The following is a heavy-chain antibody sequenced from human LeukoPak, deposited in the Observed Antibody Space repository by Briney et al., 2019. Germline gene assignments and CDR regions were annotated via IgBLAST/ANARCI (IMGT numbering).Heavy chain of an antibody. CDR3: ARPYNWNLIPMVRGVTDNAFDI. Sequence: ASVKVSCKASGYTFTSYFMHWVRQAPGQGLEWMGIINPSGGSTSYAQKFQGRVTMTRDTSTSTVYMELSSLRSEDTAVYYCARPYNWNLIPMVRGVTDNAFDIWGQGTMVTVSS. V-gene: IGHV1-46*01. CDR1: GYTFTSYF. D-gene: IGHD3-10*01. CDR2: INPSGGST. J-gene: IGHJ3*02.